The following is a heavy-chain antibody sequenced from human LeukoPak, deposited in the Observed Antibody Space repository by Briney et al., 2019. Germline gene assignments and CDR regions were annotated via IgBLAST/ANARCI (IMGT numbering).Heavy chain of an antibody. CDR1: GGSISSYY. J-gene: IGHJ4*02. Sequence: SETLSLTCTVSGGSISSYYWSWIRQPAGKGLEWIGRIYTSGSTNYNPSLKSRVTVSIDMSKNQFSLKLSSVTAADTAMYYCARSWGYDFWSANLLDYWGQGTLVTVSS. CDR3: ARSWGYDFWSANLLDY. V-gene: IGHV4-4*07. D-gene: IGHD3-3*01. CDR2: IYTSGST.